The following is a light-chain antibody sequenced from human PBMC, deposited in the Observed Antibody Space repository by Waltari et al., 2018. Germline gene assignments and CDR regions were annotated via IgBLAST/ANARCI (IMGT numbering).Light chain of an antibody. J-gene: IGLJ2*01. Sequence: QFVLTQPPSASGTPGQRVTISCFGSSSNIGSNYVYWYQQLPGTAPKLLIYRSNQRPSGVPDRFSGSKSGTSASLAISGLRSEDEADYHCAAWDDSLSGVVFGGGTKLTAL. V-gene: IGLV1-47*01. CDR2: RSN. CDR3: AAWDDSLSGVV. CDR1: SSNIGSNY.